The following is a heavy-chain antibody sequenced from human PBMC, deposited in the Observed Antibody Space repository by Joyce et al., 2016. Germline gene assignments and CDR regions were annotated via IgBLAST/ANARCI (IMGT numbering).Heavy chain of an antibody. CDR2: IYLGGGT. V-gene: IGHV4-4*02. D-gene: IGHD5-12*01. CDR1: GGSISSAHW. J-gene: IGHJ5*01. Sequence: QVQLQESGPGLVKPSGTLSLTCAVSGGSISSAHWWSWVRQPPGKGLEWIGEIYLGGGTTYNTTLKNRVTISVEKSKNQLSLKMNSVTATDTAVYYCARNGAYSQDSWGQGTLVTVSS. CDR3: ARNGAYSQDS.